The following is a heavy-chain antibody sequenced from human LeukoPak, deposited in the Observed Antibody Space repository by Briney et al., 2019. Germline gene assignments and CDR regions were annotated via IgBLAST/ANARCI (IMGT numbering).Heavy chain of an antibody. D-gene: IGHD6-19*01. CDR2: ISGSSNTI. CDR1: GFTFSTYS. Sequence: GGSLRLSCAASGFTFSTYSLNWLRQAPGKGLEWVSYISGSSNTIYYADSVKGRFTISRDNAKNSLYLQMNSLRAEDTAVYYCIVLAVTGTLGFDYWGQGTLVTVSS. CDR3: IVLAVTGTLGFDY. V-gene: IGHV3-48*01. J-gene: IGHJ4*02.